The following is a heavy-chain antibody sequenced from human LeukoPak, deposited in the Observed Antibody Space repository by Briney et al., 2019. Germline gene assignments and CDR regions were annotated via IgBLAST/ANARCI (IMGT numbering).Heavy chain of an antibody. CDR2: ISAWGDNT. CDR1: GFTFSAYA. D-gene: IGHD4-11*01. J-gene: IGHJ4*02. Sequence: GGSLRLSCAASGFTFSAYAMSWVRQAPGKGLEWVSGISAWGDNTYSADSVRSRFTISRDNSKNTLYLQMNSLRVEDTAVYYCAKDGGTVTSYYFDSWGLGTLVTVSS. V-gene: IGHV3-23*01. CDR3: AKDGGTVTSYYFDS.